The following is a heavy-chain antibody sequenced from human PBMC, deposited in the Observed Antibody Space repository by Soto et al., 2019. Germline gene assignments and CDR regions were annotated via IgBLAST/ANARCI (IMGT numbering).Heavy chain of an antibody. CDR3: AHSRSVTGSSYGLWFDP. V-gene: IGHV2-5*02. J-gene: IGHJ5*02. CDR2: IYWDDDK. Sequence: QITLKESGPTLVKPTQTLTLTCTFSGFSLSTSGVGVGWIRQPPGKALEWLALIYWDDDKRYSPSLKSRLTVTGDTSTHQVVLTMTNMDPVDTATYYCAHSRSVTGSSYGLWFDPWGQGTLVTVSS. D-gene: IGHD3-9*01. CDR1: GFSLSTSGVG.